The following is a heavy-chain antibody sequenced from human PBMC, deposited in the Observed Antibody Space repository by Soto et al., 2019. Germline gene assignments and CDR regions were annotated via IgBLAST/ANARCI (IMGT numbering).Heavy chain of an antibody. CDR2: IYYSGST. Sequence: QLQLQESGPGLVKPSETLSLTCTVSGGSISSSSYYWGWIRQPPGKGLEWIGSIYYSGSTYYNPPLKSRVTISVDTSKNQFSLKLSSVTAADTAVYYCAAGGYYYDSSGYTTEYFQHWGQGTLVTVSS. V-gene: IGHV4-39*01. J-gene: IGHJ1*01. CDR3: AAGGYYYDSSGYTTEYFQH. D-gene: IGHD3-22*01. CDR1: GGSISSSSYY.